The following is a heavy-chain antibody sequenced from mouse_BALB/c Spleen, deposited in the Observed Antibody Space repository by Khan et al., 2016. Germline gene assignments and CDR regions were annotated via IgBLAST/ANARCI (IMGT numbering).Heavy chain of an antibody. Sequence: EMQLQESGPSLAKPSQTLSLTCSVTGDSITSGHWNWIRKFPGNKFDFMGYISHSGDSYYNPSLKSRISITRDTSKNQYYLQLNSVTTEDTATYYCATWDYYGSAFAYWGQGTLVTVSA. J-gene: IGHJ3*01. V-gene: IGHV3-8*02. D-gene: IGHD1-2*01. CDR2: ISHSGDS. CDR1: GDSITSGH. CDR3: ATWDYYGSAFAY.